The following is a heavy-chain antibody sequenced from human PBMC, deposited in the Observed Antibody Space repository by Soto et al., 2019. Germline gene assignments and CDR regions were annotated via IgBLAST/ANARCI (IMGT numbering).Heavy chain of an antibody. CDR3: ARGLAARALSWFDP. Sequence: QVQLVQSGAEVKKPGSSVKVSCKASGYTFTSYDINWVRQATGQGLEWMGWMNPNSGNTGYAQKFQGRVTMTRNTSISTAYMELSSLRSEDTAVYYCARGLAARALSWFDPWGQGTLVTVSS. CDR1: GYTFTSYD. J-gene: IGHJ5*02. CDR2: MNPNSGNT. V-gene: IGHV1-8*01. D-gene: IGHD6-6*01.